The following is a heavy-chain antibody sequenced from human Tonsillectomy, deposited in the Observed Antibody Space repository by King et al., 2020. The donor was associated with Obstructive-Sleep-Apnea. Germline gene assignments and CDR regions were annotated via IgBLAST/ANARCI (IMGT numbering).Heavy chain of an antibody. Sequence: VQMVESGGVVVQPGGSLRLSCAASGFTFDDYAMHWVRQAPGKGLEWVSLISWDGGSTYYADSVKGRFTISRDNSKNSLYLQMNSLRAEDTALYYCAKGGRYSHDFFDYWGQGTLVTVSS. CDR2: ISWDGGST. CDR1: GFTFDDYA. CDR3: AKGGRYSHDFFDY. J-gene: IGHJ4*02. D-gene: IGHD5-18*01. V-gene: IGHV3-43D*03.